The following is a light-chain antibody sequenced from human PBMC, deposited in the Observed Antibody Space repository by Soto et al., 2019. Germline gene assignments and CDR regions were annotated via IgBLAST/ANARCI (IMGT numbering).Light chain of an antibody. V-gene: IGKV3-15*01. CDR1: QSVSTN. Sequence: EIVMTQSPATLSVFPGERATLSCRASQSVSTNLAWYQQKPGQAPMLLIYGASSRSTGIPARFSGSGSGTEFTLTISSLQSEDFGVYYCHQYNNWPPYAFGQGTKLEIK. CDR2: GAS. CDR3: HQYNNWPPYA. J-gene: IGKJ2*01.